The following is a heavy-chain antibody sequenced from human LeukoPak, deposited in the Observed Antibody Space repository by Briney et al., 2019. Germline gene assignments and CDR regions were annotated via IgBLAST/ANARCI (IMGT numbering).Heavy chain of an antibody. CDR1: GFTVSSNY. D-gene: IGHD3-16*02. Sequence: GGSLRLSCAASGFTVSSNYMNWVRQAPGRGLEWVSVIYSGGSTYYADSMKGRFSISRDNSKNTLYLQMNSLRAEDTAVYYCARDWGLRLGELSSYYFDYWGQGTLVTVSS. CDR2: IYSGGST. J-gene: IGHJ4*02. V-gene: IGHV3-66*01. CDR3: ARDWGLRLGELSSYYFDY.